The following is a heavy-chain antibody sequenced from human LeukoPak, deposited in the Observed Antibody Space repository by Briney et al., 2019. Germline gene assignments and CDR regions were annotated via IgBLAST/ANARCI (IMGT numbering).Heavy chain of an antibody. V-gene: IGHV1-46*01. CDR2: INPTGGST. Sequence: GASVKVSCKASGYIFTNYYIHWMRQAPGEGLEWMGIINPTGGSTSYAQKFQGRVTMTRDTSTSTVYMELRSPRSEDTAVYYCARGDVGGFGEYFVYWGQGTLVTVSS. D-gene: IGHD3-10*01. CDR1: GYIFTNYY. J-gene: IGHJ4*02. CDR3: ARGDVGGFGEYFVY.